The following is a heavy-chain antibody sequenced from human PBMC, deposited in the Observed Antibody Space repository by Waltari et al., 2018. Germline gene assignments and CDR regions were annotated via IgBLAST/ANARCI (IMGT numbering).Heavy chain of an antibody. Sequence: QLQLQESGPGLVTPSETLSLTCTISGGSLFTSSHYWGWIRQSPGKGLEWVGNIVYSGRAYYNPSLKSRVTMSVDTSKNQISLKLTSVTAADTAVDYCARRGGAGDDFGNPMHNYFDPWGQGTLVTVSS. V-gene: IGHV4-39*01. CDR3: ARRGGAGDDFGNPMHNYFDP. CDR1: GGSLFTSSHY. CDR2: IVYSGRA. J-gene: IGHJ5*02. D-gene: IGHD3-3*01.